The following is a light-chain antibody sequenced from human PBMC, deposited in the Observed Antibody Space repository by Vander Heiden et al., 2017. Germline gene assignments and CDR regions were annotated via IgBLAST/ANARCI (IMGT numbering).Light chain of an antibody. CDR2: WAS. J-gene: IGKJ1*01. CDR1: QSVLYSSNNKNY. CDR3: QQYYSTPWT. Sequence: DIVMTQSPDSLAVSLGEGATINCKSSQSVLYSSNNKNYLAWYQQKPGQPPKLLIYWASTRESGVPDRFSGSGSGTDFTLTISSLQAEDVAVYYCQQYYSTPWTFGQGTKVEI. V-gene: IGKV4-1*01.